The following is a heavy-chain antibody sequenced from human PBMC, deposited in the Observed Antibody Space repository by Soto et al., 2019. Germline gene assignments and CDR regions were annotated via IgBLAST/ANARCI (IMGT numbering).Heavy chain of an antibody. Sequence: QVQLVQSGAEVKKPGSSVKVSCKASGGTFSSYAISWVRQAPGQGLEWMGGSIPIFGTANYAQKFQGRVTITADESTSTAYMELSSLRSEDTAVYYCARDRYCSGGSCLDHSFDYWGQGTLVTVSS. CDR1: GGTFSSYA. J-gene: IGHJ4*02. CDR2: SIPIFGTA. V-gene: IGHV1-69*01. CDR3: ARDRYCSGGSCLDHSFDY. D-gene: IGHD2-15*01.